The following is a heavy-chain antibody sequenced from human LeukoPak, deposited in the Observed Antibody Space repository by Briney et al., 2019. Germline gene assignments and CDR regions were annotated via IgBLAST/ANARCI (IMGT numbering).Heavy chain of an antibody. V-gene: IGHV3-30*02. CDR2: IRCDGRNK. J-gene: IGHJ6*03. D-gene: IGHD1-26*01. CDR3: ARDPYSGSYGADYYYYMDV. CDR1: RFTFSSYG. Sequence: GGSLRLSCAASRFTFSSYGMHWVRQAPGKGLEWVAFIRCDGRNKYYADSVKGRFTISRDNAKSSLYLQMNSLRAEDTAVYYCARDPYSGSYGADYYYYMDVWGKGTTVTISS.